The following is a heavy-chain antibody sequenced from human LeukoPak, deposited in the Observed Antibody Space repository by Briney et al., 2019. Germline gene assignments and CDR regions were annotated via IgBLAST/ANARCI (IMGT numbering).Heavy chain of an antibody. CDR2: ISSSSSTI. CDR3: ASFITGTTGWYDP. J-gene: IGHJ5*02. CDR1: GFTFSSYS. D-gene: IGHD1-20*01. Sequence: GGSLRLSCAASGFTFSSYSMNWVRQAPGKGLEWVSYISSSSSTIYYADSVKGRFTISRDNAKNSLYLQMNSLRAEDTAVYYCASFITGTTGWYDPWGQGTLVTVSS. V-gene: IGHV3-48*04.